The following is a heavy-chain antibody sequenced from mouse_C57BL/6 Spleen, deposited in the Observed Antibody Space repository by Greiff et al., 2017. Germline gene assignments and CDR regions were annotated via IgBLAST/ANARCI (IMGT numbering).Heavy chain of an antibody. D-gene: IGHD3-2*02. CDR1: GYSFTGYY. Sequence: VQLQQSGPELVKPGASVKISCKASGYSFTGYYMNWVKQSPEKSLEWIGEINPSTGGTTYNQKFKAKATLTVDKSSSTAYMQLKSLTSEDSAVYYCARMATAQASYYFDYWGQGTTLTVSS. CDR3: ARMATAQASYYFDY. V-gene: IGHV1-42*01. CDR2: INPSTGGT. J-gene: IGHJ2*01.